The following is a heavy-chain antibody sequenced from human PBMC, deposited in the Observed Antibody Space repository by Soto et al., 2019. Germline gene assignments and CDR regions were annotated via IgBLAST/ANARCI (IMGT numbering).Heavy chain of an antibody. D-gene: IGHD6-13*01. V-gene: IGHV3-33*01. J-gene: IGHJ6*03. CDR2: IWYDGSNK. CDR3: ARSPPDGSSWYYYYYYYMDV. Sequence: PGGSMRLSCAASGFTFSSYGMHLVRQAPGKGLEWVAVIWYDGSNKYYADSVKGRFTISRDNSKNTLYLQMNSLRAEDTAVYYCARSPPDGSSWYYYYYYYMDVWGKGTTVTVSS. CDR1: GFTFSSYG.